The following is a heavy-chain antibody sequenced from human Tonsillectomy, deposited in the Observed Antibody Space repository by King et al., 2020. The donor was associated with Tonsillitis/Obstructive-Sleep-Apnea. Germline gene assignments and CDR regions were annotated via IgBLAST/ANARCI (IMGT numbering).Heavy chain of an antibody. D-gene: IGHD2-2*01. CDR2: ISWNGGST. CDR3: VRVGCGGNSCYRNPRYYCDF. Sequence: VQLVESGGGVVRPGESLRLSCAASGFIFDDYAMSWVRQAPGKGLEWSSGISWNGGSTGYADSVKGRFTISRDDAKNSLYLQMNSLRAEDTAFYYCVRVGCGGNSCYRNPRYYCDFWGQGTLVTVSS. J-gene: IGHJ4*02. CDR1: GFIFDDYA. V-gene: IGHV3-20*04.